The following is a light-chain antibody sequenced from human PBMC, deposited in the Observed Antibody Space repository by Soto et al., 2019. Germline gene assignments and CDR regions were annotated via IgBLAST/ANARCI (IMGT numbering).Light chain of an antibody. Sequence: QSVLTQPPSVSGAPGQRVTISCTGSSSNIGAGYDVHWYQQLPGTAPKLLIYGNSNRPSGVPDRFSGSKSGTYASLAIAGLQAEDEADYYCQSYESSLSGYVFGTGTKLTVL. CDR1: SSNIGAGYD. CDR2: GNS. CDR3: QSYESSLSGYV. J-gene: IGLJ1*01. V-gene: IGLV1-40*01.